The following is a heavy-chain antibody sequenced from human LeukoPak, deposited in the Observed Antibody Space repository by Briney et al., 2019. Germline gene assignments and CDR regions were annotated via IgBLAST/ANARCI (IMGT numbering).Heavy chain of an antibody. CDR1: GFTFSSHA. V-gene: IGHV3-23*01. CDR3: AKDVDTAMAY. CDR2: LIENGATT. D-gene: IGHD5-18*01. Sequence: PGGSLRLSCAASGFTFSSHAMSWVRRAPGKGLEWVSGLIENGATTYYADSVKGRFTISRDNSKNTLYLQMNSLRAEDTAVYYCAKDVDTAMAYWGQGTLVTVSS. J-gene: IGHJ4*02.